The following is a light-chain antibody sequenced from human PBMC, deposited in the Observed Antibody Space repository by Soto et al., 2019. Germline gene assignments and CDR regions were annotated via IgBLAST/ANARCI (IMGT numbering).Light chain of an antibody. CDR3: QQYGSSPPT. CDR2: GAS. Sequence: EIVLTQSPGTLSLSGGERATLSCRASQSGSSNNLAWYQQKPGQAPRLLIYGASSRATGIPDRFSGSGSGTDFTLTINRLEPEAFAVYYCQQYGSSPPTFGQGTKLEIK. J-gene: IGKJ2*01. V-gene: IGKV3-20*01. CDR1: QSGSSNN.